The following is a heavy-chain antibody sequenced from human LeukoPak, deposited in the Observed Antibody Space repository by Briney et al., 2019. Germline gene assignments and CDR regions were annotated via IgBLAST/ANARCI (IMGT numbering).Heavy chain of an antibody. J-gene: IGHJ4*02. CDR2: IYTTGST. CDR3: ATHDYSNYAFDY. CDR1: GGSISGFY. V-gene: IGHV4-4*07. Sequence: SETLSLTCTVSGGSISGFYWSWVRQPAGKGLEWIGRIYTTGSTNYNPSLKSRVTMSVDTSKNQVSLKVSSVTAADTAVYYCATHDYSNYAFDYWGQGTLVTVSS. D-gene: IGHD4-11*01.